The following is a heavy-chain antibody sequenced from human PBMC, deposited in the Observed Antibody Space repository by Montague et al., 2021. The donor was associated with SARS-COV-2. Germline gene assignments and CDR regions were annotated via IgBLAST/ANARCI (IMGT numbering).Heavy chain of an antibody. CDR1: GGSISSGDYY. CDR3: ARGRYVNYMVGSTSGFGY. CDR2: IYHSGST. V-gene: IGHV4-30-4*08. J-gene: IGHJ4*02. Sequence: TLSLTCTVSGGSISSGDYYWAWIRQPPGKGLEWLGFIYHSGSTFYNPSLKSRLTISIDTSNNQFSLKMSSVTAADTAVYYCARGRYVNYMVGSTSGFGYWGQGSLVTVSS. D-gene: IGHD1-26*01.